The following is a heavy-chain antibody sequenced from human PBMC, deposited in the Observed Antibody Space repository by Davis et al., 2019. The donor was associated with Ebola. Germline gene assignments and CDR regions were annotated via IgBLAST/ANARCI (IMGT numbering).Heavy chain of an antibody. CDR3: ARGIRITIFGVVTHYMDV. CDR1: GGTFSSYA. V-gene: IGHV1-69*13. D-gene: IGHD3-3*01. J-gene: IGHJ6*03. Sequence: SVKVSCKASGGTFSSYAISWVRQAPGQGLEWMGGIIPIFGTANYAQKFQGRVTITADESTSTAYMELSRLRSDDTAVYYCARGIRITIFGVVTHYMDVWGKGTTVTVSS. CDR2: IIPIFGTA.